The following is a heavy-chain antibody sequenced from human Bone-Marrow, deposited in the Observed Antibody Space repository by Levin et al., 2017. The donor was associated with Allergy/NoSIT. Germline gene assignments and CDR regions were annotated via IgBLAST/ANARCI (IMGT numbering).Heavy chain of an antibody. CDR3: AKVVRGGAYYYDSSGYPDDAFDI. CDR2: ISWNSGSI. J-gene: IGHJ3*02. D-gene: IGHD3-22*01. Sequence: SLKISCAASGFTFDDYAMHWVRQAPGKGLEWVSGISWNSGSIGYADSVKGRFTISRDNAKNSLYLQMNSLRAEDTALYYCAKVVRGGAYYYDSSGYPDDAFDIWGQGTMVTVSS. V-gene: IGHV3-9*01. CDR1: GFTFDDYA.